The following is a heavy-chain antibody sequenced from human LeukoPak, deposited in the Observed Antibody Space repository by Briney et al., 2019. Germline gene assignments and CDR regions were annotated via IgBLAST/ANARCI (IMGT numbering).Heavy chain of an antibody. Sequence: RASVKVSCKASGYTFTSYYMHWVRQAPGQGLEWMGIINPSGGSTSYAQKFQGRVTMTRDTSTSTVYMELSSLRSEDTAVYYCARTPAGAAADDAFDIWGQGTMVTVSS. V-gene: IGHV1-46*01. CDR2: INPSGGST. CDR3: ARTPAGAAADDAFDI. CDR1: GYTFTSYY. D-gene: IGHD6-13*01. J-gene: IGHJ3*02.